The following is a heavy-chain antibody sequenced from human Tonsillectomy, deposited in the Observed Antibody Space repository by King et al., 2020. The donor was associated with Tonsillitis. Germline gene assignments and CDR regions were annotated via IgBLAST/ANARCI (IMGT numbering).Heavy chain of an antibody. D-gene: IGHD1-26*01. Sequence: VQLVESGGGLVQPGGSLRLSCEASGFSFENYAMTWVRQAPGKGLEWVSGFSSYGGSTYYADSVKGRFTISRDNSKNTLYLQMSSLRAEDTAVYFCAKLRTAATLLDPFDIWGQGTKVTVSS. J-gene: IGHJ3*02. CDR3: AKLRTAATLLDPFDI. CDR2: FSSYGGST. V-gene: IGHV3-23*04. CDR1: GFSFENYA.